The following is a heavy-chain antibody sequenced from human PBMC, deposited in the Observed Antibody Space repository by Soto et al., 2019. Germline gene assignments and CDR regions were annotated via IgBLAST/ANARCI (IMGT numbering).Heavy chain of an antibody. CDR3: ARLVYDTRLNYMYFEF. CDR1: GVSISSGNW. D-gene: IGHD3-10*01. CDR2: IFHDGTA. J-gene: IGHJ4*02. V-gene: IGHV4-4*02. Sequence: PXETLSVTCAVSGVSISSGNWWTWVRQSPQRGLEYIGEIFHDGTANYYPSFERRVAISVDTSKNQFSLKLTSVTAADTAIYFCARLVYDTRLNYMYFEFWGQGTLVNVSS.